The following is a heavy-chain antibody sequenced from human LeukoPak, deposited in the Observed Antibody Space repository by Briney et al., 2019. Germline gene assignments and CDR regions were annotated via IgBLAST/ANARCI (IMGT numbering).Heavy chain of an antibody. J-gene: IGHJ5*02. D-gene: IGHD5-18*01. V-gene: IGHV4-28*01. CDR3: ARNVDTVMFGGGWFDP. CDR1: GYSISSSNW. Sequence: SDTLSLTCAVSGYSISSSNWWGWIRQPPGKGLEWIGYIYYSGSTYYNPSLKSRVTMSVDTSKNQFSLKLSSVTAVDTAVYYCARNVDTVMFGGGWFDPWGQGTLVTVSS. CDR2: IYYSGST.